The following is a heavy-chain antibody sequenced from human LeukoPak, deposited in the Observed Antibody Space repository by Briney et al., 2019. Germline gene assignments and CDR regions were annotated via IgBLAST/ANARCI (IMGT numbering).Heavy chain of an antibody. CDR3: AKDRWDIIVVPAAMYDY. D-gene: IGHD2-2*01. CDR2: ISGSGVNT. Sequence: GGSLRLSCAASGFTFSSYAMSWVRQAPGKGLEWVSAISGSGVNTYYGDSVKGRFTISRDNSKNTLYLQMNSLRAEDTAVYYCAKDRWDIIVVPAAMYDYWGQGTLVTVSS. J-gene: IGHJ4*02. CDR1: GFTFSSYA. V-gene: IGHV3-23*01.